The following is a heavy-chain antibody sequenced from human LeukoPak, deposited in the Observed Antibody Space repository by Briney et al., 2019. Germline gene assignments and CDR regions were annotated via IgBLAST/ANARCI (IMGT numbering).Heavy chain of an antibody. CDR3: ARRKLGYCSSTSCAAWFDY. CDR1: GYSFTSYW. V-gene: IGHV5-51*01. D-gene: IGHD2-2*01. CDR2: IYPGDSDT. Sequence: GESLEISCKGSGYSFTSYWIGWVRQMPGKGLEWMGIIYPGDSDTRYSPSFQGQVTISADKSISTAYLQWSSLKASDTAMYYCARRKLGYCSSTSCAAWFDYWGQGTLVTVSS. J-gene: IGHJ4*02.